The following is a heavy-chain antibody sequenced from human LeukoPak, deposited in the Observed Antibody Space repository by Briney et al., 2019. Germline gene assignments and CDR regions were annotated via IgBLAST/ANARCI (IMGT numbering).Heavy chain of an antibody. Sequence: AASVKVSCKASGYAFTSYHMHWVRQAPGQGLEWMGGIIPIFGTANYAQKFQGRVTITADKSTSTAYMELSSLRSEDTAVYYCAIRKYYYPSWGQGTLVTVSS. CDR1: GYAFTSYH. V-gene: IGHV1-69*06. J-gene: IGHJ4*02. CDR2: IIPIFGTA. D-gene: IGHD3-10*01. CDR3: AIRKYYYPS.